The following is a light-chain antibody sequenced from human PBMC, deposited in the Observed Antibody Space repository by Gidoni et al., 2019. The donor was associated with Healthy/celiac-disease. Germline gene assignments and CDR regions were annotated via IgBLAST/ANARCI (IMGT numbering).Light chain of an antibody. V-gene: IGKV1-5*03. J-gene: IGKJ2*01. CDR1: QSISSW. CDR2: KAS. Sequence: DIQMTQSPSTLSASVGDRVTITCRASQSISSWLVWYQQKPGKAPKLLIYKASSLESGVPSRFSGSGSGTEFTLTISSLQPDDFATYYCQHHGTFGQGTKLEIK. CDR3: QHHGT.